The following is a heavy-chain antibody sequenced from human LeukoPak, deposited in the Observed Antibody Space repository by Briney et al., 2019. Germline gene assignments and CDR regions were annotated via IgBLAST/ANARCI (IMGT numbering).Heavy chain of an antibody. V-gene: IGHV4-61*01. J-gene: IGHJ4*02. D-gene: IGHD3-22*01. CDR1: GGSVSSGSYY. CDR3: GRSSGYYWSYFDY. Sequence: SETLSLTCTVSGGSVSSGSYYWSWIRQPPGKGLEWIGYIYYSGSTNYNPSLKSRVTISVDTSKNQFSLKLSSVTAADTAVYYCGRSSGYYWSYFDYWGQGTLVTVSS. CDR2: IYYSGST.